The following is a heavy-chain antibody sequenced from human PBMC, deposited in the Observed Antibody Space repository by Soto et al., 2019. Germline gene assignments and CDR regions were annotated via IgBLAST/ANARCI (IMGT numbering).Heavy chain of an antibody. CDR2: VYPSGNT. CDR3: VGYTASHNYFDA. CDR1: GDSVTNGFY. J-gene: IGHJ5*02. V-gene: IGHV4-38-2*02. D-gene: IGHD5-12*01. Sequence: SETLSLTCTVSGDSVTNGFYWGWIRQSAGQGLEWLGTVYPSGNTYYNPSVRGRVSMSIDPSKNQFSLSLTSVTAADTARYFCVGYTASHNYFDAWGQGTLVTVSS.